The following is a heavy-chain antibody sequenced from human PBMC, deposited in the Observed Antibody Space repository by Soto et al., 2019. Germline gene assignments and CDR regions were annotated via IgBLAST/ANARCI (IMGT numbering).Heavy chain of an antibody. Sequence: QVQLQQWGAGLLKPSETLSLTCAVYGGSFSGYYWSWIRQPPGKGLEWIGEISHSGGTSYNPSLKSRLTISLDTSKKQFFLRLTSVTAADTAVYYCACYASSSPGYWGQGTLVTVSS. CDR1: GGSFSGYY. J-gene: IGHJ4*02. D-gene: IGHD2-2*01. V-gene: IGHV4-34*01. CDR2: ISHSGGT. CDR3: ACYASSSPGY.